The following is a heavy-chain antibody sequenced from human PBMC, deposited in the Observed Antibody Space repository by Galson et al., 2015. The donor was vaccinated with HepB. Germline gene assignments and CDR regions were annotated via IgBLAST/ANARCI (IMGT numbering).Heavy chain of an antibody. CDR2: IKHDGSEI. CDR1: GFTFSRYW. CDR3: ARGGGRSLGWVSLVAYYNFMDV. J-gene: IGHJ6*03. V-gene: IGHV3-7*03. D-gene: IGHD3-3*01. Sequence: SLRLSCAASGFTFSRYWMTWVRQAPGRGLECVANIKHDGSEIYYLDSVKGRFTISRDDASNSVHLQMNSLRVEDTGVYYCARGGGRSLGWVSLVAYYNFMDVWGTGTTVTVSS.